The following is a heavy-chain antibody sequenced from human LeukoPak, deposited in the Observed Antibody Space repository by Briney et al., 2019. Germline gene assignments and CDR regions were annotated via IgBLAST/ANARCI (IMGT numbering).Heavy chain of an antibody. Sequence: ASVKVSCKASGYIFTGYYIHWVRQAPGQGLEWLGWISPNTLGRNYAQDFQGRVTMTDDTSITTAYLELSSLTSDDTGVYYCARQSDSYGSVSSSDYWGQGTLVTVSS. D-gene: IGHD3-10*01. CDR1: GYIFTGYY. CDR3: ARQSDSYGSVSSSDY. V-gene: IGHV1-2*02. CDR2: ISPNTLGR. J-gene: IGHJ4*02.